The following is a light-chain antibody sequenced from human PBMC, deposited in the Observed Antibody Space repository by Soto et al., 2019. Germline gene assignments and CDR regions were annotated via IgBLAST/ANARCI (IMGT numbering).Light chain of an antibody. CDR2: GAS. J-gene: IGKJ4*01. Sequence: EIVLTQSPGTLSLSPGERATLSCRASQSVSSSYLAWYQQKPGQAPRQLIYGASSRATGIPDRFSGSGSGTVFTLTITRLETEDFAVYYCQHYRTSFGGGTRVEIK. CDR1: QSVSSSY. V-gene: IGKV3-20*01. CDR3: QHYRTS.